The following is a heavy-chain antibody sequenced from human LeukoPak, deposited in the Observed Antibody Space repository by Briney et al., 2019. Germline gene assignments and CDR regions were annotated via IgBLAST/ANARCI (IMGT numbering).Heavy chain of an antibody. CDR1: GYTFTGYY. V-gene: IGHV1-2*02. J-gene: IGHJ3*02. CDR3: ARHRLHRVYYDSSGYYHDAFDI. CDR2: INPNSGGT. D-gene: IGHD3-22*01. Sequence: ASVEVSCKASGYTFTGYYMHWVRQAPGQGLEWMGWINPNSGGTNYAQKFQGRVTMTRDTSISTAYMELRSLRSDDTAVYYCARHRLHRVYYDSSGYYHDAFDIWGQGTMVTVSS.